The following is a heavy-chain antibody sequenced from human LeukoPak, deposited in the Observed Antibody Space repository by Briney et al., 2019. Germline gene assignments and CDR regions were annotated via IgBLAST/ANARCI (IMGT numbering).Heavy chain of an antibody. CDR3: ARDRTIFGATSYYMDV. Sequence: ASVKVSCKASGYTFTDYCLHWVRQAPGQGLELMGWINPNSGGTNYAQNFQGRVTMTKDTSINTAYMELSRLRSDDTALYYCARDRTIFGATSYYMDVWGKGTTVTVSS. V-gene: IGHV1-2*02. J-gene: IGHJ6*03. CDR2: INPNSGGT. CDR1: GYTFTDYC. D-gene: IGHD3-3*01.